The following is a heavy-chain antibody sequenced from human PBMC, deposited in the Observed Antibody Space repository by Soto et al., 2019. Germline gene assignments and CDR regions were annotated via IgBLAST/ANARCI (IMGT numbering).Heavy chain of an antibody. CDR3: AKAPAKDIVVVPAGNWFDP. CDR1: GFTFSSYA. V-gene: IGHV3-23*01. CDR2: ISGSGGST. Sequence: QAGGSLRLSCAASGFTFSSYAMSWVRQAPGKGLEWVSAISGSGGSTYYADSVKGRFTISRDNSKNTLYLQMNSLRAEDTAVYYCAKAPAKDIVVVPAGNWFDPWGQGTLVTVPS. J-gene: IGHJ5*02. D-gene: IGHD2-2*01.